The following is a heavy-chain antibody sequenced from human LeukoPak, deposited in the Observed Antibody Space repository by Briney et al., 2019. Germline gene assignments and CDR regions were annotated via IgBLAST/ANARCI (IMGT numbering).Heavy chain of an antibody. Sequence: PSETLSLTCTVSGASIGTSSYYWGWIRQPPGKGLEWIGSIYYTGSTYYKPSLKSRVTISIDTSKNQFSLKLSSVTAADTAVYFCARHFYYGDYYFDCWDRGTLVTVSS. CDR2: IYYTGST. CDR3: ARHFYYGDYYFDC. V-gene: IGHV4-39*01. CDR1: GASIGTSSYY. D-gene: IGHD4-17*01. J-gene: IGHJ4*02.